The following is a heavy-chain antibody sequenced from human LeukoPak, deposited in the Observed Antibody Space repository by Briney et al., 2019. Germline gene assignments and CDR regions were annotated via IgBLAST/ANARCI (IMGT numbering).Heavy chain of an antibody. D-gene: IGHD3-10*01. CDR2: ITTISHYI. Sequence: GGSLRLSCAASGFPLSDYHMNWVRQAPGKGLEWLSSITTISHYIYYAGAVRGRFTISRDNAKNSLYLQMNSLRGEDTAVYYCARSGGPGTYHQLRYNWFDPWGQGTLVTVSS. V-gene: IGHV3-21*01. J-gene: IGHJ5*02. CDR3: ARSGGPGTYHQLRYNWFDP. CDR1: GFPLSDYH.